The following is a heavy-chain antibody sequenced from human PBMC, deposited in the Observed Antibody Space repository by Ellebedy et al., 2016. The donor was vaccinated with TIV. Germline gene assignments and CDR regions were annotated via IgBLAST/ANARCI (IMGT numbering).Heavy chain of an antibody. CDR3: ARGGFGSWFDY. J-gene: IGHJ4*02. V-gene: IGHV3-30-3*01. D-gene: IGHD6-13*01. CDR2: ISYDGNNK. Sequence: GEFLKISCAASGFTFSSCAMHWVRQAPGKGLEWVAVISYDGNNKYYADSVKGRFTISRDNSKNTLYLQMNSLRGEDTAVYYCARGGFGSWFDYWGQGTLVTVSS. CDR1: GFTFSSCA.